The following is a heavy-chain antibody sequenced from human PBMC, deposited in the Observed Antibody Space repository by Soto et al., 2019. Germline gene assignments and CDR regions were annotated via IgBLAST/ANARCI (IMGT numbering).Heavy chain of an antibody. D-gene: IGHD1-26*01. J-gene: IGHJ4*02. V-gene: IGHV1-69*06. CDR1: GGTFKTYT. CDR3: ATWRTYSGSYCFDY. CDR2: IIPMYDSA. Sequence: QVQLVQSGAELKKPGSSVNVSCAASGGTFKTYTINWVRQAPGQGLEWIGQIIPMYDSANYAQRFQGRVTISADKSTNIAYIELSGLRYEDTALYYCATWRTYSGSYCFDYWGQGTLVSVSS.